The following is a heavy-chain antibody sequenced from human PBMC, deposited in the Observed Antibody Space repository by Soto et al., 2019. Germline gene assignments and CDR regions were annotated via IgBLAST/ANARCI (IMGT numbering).Heavy chain of an antibody. D-gene: IGHD6-13*01. V-gene: IGHV4-59*01. J-gene: IGHJ6*02. Sequence: SETLSLTCTVSGGSISNYHWSWIRQPPGKALEWIGHIYYSGGTNYNPSLKSRVTISVDTSKNQFSLKLTSVTAADTAVYYCARDYDYSRMDVWGQGTTVTVSS. CDR2: IYYSGGT. CDR1: GGSISNYH. CDR3: ARDYDYSRMDV.